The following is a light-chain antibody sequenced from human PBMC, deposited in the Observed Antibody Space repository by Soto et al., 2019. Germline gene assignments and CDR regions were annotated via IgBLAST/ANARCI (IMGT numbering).Light chain of an antibody. V-gene: IGKV3-11*01. CDR2: DAS. J-gene: IGKJ5*01. CDR1: RSVGNN. Sequence: EIVLTQSPATLSLSPGERATLSCRASRSVGNNLAWYQKKPGQAPRLLIYDASNRATGIPARFSGSGSGTDFTLTISSLEPEDFAVYHCQQRSNWPSITFGQGTRLEIK. CDR3: QQRSNWPSIT.